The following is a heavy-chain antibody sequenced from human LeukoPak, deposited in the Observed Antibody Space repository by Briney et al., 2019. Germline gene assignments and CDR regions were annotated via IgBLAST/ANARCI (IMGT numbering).Heavy chain of an antibody. Sequence: PGGSLRLSCAASGFTFSSYWMHWVRQAPGKGLVWVSRINSDGSTINYADSVKGRFTISRDNAKNTLYLQMDSLRAEDTAVYYCTRETEVVATASLGYWGLGTLVTVSS. D-gene: IGHD2-2*01. V-gene: IGHV3-74*01. CDR1: GFTFSSYW. CDR3: TRETEVVATASLGY. CDR2: INSDGSTI. J-gene: IGHJ4*02.